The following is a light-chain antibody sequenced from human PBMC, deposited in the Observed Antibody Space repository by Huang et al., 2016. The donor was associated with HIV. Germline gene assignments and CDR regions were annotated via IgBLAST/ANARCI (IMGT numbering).Light chain of an antibody. CDR1: QNMSSW. CDR3: QQYFISPYT. J-gene: IGKJ2*01. CDR2: DAS. Sequence: DIQMTQSPISLFASVGDRVTFTCRASQNMSSWLAWYPQKPGKAPKLLIYDASTLESGVPSRFSGSGSGTEFTLTISSLQPDDVGTYYCQQYFISPYTFGQGTKLEIK. V-gene: IGKV1-5*01.